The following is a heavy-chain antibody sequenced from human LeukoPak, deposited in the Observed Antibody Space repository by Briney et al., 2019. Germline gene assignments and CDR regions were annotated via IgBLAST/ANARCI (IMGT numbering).Heavy chain of an antibody. D-gene: IGHD3-22*01. CDR2: IYYSGST. CDR1: GGSISSGGYY. Sequence: SETLSLTCTVSGGSISSGGYYWSWIRQHPGKGLEWIGYIYYSGSTNYNPSLKSRVTISVDTSKNQFSLKLSSVAAADTAVYYCARDRYYYDSSGYSRHFDYWGQGTLVTVSS. J-gene: IGHJ4*02. V-gene: IGHV4-61*08. CDR3: ARDRYYYDSSGYSRHFDY.